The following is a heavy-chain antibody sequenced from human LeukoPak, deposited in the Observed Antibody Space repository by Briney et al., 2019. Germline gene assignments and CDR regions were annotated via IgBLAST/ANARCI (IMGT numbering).Heavy chain of an antibody. V-gene: IGHV3-21*01. J-gene: IGHJ4*02. Sequence: GGSLRFSCAASGFTFSSYSMNWVRMAPGKGLEWVSSISSSSSYIYYADSVKGRFTISRDNAKNSVYLQMNSLRAEDTAVYYCARDPPSGYGSGSYYFDYWGQGTLVTVSS. CDR3: ARDPPSGYGSGSYYFDY. D-gene: IGHD3-10*01. CDR2: ISSSSSYI. CDR1: GFTFSSYS.